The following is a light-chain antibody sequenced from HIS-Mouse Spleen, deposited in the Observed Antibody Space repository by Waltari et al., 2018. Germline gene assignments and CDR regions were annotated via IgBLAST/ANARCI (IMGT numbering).Light chain of an antibody. CDR2: EDS. CDR1: ALPKKY. CDR3: YSTDSSGNHRV. V-gene: IGLV3-10*01. J-gene: IGLJ2*01. Sequence: SYELTQPPSVSVSPGQTARITCSGDALPKKYAYWYQQQSGQAPVLVIYEDSKRPPGIPEGVSGSSSGTMATWTISGAQVEDEADYYCYSTDSSGNHRVFGGGTKLTVL.